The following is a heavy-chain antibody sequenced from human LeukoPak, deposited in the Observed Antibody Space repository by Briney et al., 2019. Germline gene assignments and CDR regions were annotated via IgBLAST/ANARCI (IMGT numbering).Heavy chain of an antibody. CDR1: GFTFSSYS. J-gene: IGHJ4*02. V-gene: IGHV3-21*01. CDR3: AAMGVPAAIVAFDY. Sequence: PGGSLRLSCAASGFTFSSYSMNWVRQAPGKGLEWVSSISSSSSYIYYADSVKGRFTISRDNAKNSLYLQMNSLRAEDTAVYYCAAMGVPAAIVAFDYWGQGTLVTVSS. CDR2: ISSSSSYI. D-gene: IGHD2-2*02.